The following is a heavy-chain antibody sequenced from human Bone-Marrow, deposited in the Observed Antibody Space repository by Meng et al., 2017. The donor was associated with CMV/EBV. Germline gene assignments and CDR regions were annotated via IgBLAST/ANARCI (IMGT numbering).Heavy chain of an antibody. CDR3: ARIVVVPAATGSWFDP. V-gene: IGHV5-51*01. D-gene: IGHD2-2*01. Sequence: GGSLRLSCKGSGYSFTSYWIGWMRQMPGKGLEWMGIIYPGDSDTRYSPSFQSQVTISADKSISTAYLQWSSLKASDTAMYYCARIVVVPAATGSWFDPWGQGTLVTVSS. J-gene: IGHJ5*02. CDR1: GYSFTSYW. CDR2: IYPGDSDT.